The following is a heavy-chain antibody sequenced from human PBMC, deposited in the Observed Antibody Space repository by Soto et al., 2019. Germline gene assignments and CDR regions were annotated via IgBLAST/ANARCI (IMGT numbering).Heavy chain of an antibody. D-gene: IGHD2-2*02. CDR1: GGTFSSYA. J-gene: IGHJ6*02. CDR2: IIPIFGTA. CDR3: ASSDCSSTSCYRNYYYGMDV. V-gene: IGHV1-69*01. Sequence: QVQLVQSGAEVKKPGSSVKVSCKASGGTFSSYAISWVRQAPGQGLEWMGGIIPIFGTANYAQTFQGRVTITADESTSKAYRELRSLRSEDTAVYYCASSDCSSTSCYRNYYYGMDVWGQGTTVTVSS.